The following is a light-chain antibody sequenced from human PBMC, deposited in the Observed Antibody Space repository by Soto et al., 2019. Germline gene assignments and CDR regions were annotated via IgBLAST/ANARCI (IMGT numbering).Light chain of an antibody. CDR2: SNN. Sequence: QPVLTQPPSASETPGQRVTISCSGSSSNIGSHTVSWYQQLPGTAPKLLIYSNNQRPSGVPDRFSGSKSGTSASLAISGLQSEDEADYYCAAWDDSLNGYVFGTGTKLTVL. J-gene: IGLJ1*01. CDR3: AAWDDSLNGYV. V-gene: IGLV1-44*01. CDR1: SSNIGSHT.